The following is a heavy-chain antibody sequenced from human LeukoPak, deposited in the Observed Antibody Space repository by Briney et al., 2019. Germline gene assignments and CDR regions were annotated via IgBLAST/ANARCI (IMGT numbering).Heavy chain of an antibody. CDR3: ARDNSNDFWSGYLSFAVY. V-gene: IGHV3-7*01. D-gene: IGHD3-3*01. Sequence: GGSLRLSCAASGFTFSSYWMHWVRKAPGKGLEWVANIKQDGSEKYYVDSVKGRFTISRDNAKNSLYLQMNSLRAEDTAVYYCARDNSNDFWSGYLSFAVYWGQGTLVTVSS. J-gene: IGHJ4*02. CDR1: GFTFSSYW. CDR2: IKQDGSEK.